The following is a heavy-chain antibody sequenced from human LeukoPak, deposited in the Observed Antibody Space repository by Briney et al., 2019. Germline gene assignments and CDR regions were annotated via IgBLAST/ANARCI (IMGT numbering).Heavy chain of an antibody. J-gene: IGHJ4*02. Sequence: GGSLRLSCAASGFTFSDYYMIWIRQAPGKGLEWVSYISSSGSTIYYADSVKGRFTISRDNAKNSLYLQMNSLRAEDTAVYYCSGAANIYGGAFDYWGQGTLVTVSS. CDR3: SGAANIYGGAFDY. D-gene: IGHD3-16*01. V-gene: IGHV3-11*01. CDR1: GFTFSDYY. CDR2: ISSSGSTI.